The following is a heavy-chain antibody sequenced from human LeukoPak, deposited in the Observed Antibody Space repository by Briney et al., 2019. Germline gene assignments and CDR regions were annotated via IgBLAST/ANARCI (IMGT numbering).Heavy chain of an antibody. CDR3: ARDLYLRSSDAFDI. J-gene: IGHJ3*02. Sequence: SETLSLTCTVSGGSISSYYWSWIRQPPGKGLEWIGYIYYSGSTNYNPSLKSRVTISVDTSKNQFSLKLSSVTAADTAVYYCARDLYLRSSDAFDIWGQGTMVTVSS. CDR2: IYYSGST. V-gene: IGHV4-59*12. CDR1: GGSISSYY. D-gene: IGHD3-10*01.